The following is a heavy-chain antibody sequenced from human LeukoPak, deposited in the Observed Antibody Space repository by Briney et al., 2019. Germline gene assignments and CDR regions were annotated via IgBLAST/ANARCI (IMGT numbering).Heavy chain of an antibody. CDR3: ARAEYRAVAATFDS. D-gene: IGHD6-19*01. CDR2: TYYRSKWYS. J-gene: IGHJ5*01. Sequence: SQTLSLTFAISGDSVSSNSAAWNWIRQSPSRGLEWLGRTYYRSKWYSDYAVSVKSRITVNPDTSRNRFSLQLNSMTPEDTAVYYCARAEYRAVAATFDSWGQGTLVTVSS. V-gene: IGHV6-1*01. CDR1: GDSVSSNSAA.